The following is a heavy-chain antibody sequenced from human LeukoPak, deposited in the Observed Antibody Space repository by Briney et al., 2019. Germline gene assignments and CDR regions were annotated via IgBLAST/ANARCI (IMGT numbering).Heavy chain of an antibody. V-gene: IGHV1-69*05. D-gene: IGHD3-10*01. CDR3: ASNPYYYGSGSYYSPKGVYNWFDP. J-gene: IGHJ5*02. Sequence: SVKVSCKASGGTFSSYAISWVRQAPGQGLEWMGGIIPIFGTANYAQKFQGRVTITTDESTSTAYMELSSLRSEDTAVYYCASNPYYYGSGSYYSPKGVYNWFDPWGQGTLVTVSP. CDR1: GGTFSSYA. CDR2: IIPIFGTA.